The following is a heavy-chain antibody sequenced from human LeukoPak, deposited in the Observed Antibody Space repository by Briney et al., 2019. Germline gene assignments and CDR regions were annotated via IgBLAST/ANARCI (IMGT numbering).Heavy chain of an antibody. J-gene: IGHJ4*02. D-gene: IGHD3-3*01. CDR3: ARVSHYDFWSGHPSRGFDY. CDR2: ISVSGSTI. V-gene: IGHV3-11*04. Sequence: PGGSLRLSCAASGFTFSDYYMSWIGRDPGKGRGGVSYISVSGSTIYYAASVKGRFTISRDNAKNSLYLQMNSLRAEDTAVYYCARVSHYDFWSGHPSRGFDYWGQGTLVTVSS. CDR1: GFTFSDYY.